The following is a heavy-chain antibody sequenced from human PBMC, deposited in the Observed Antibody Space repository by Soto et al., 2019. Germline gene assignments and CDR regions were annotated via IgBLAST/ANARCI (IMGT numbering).Heavy chain of an antibody. Sequence: EVQLLESGGDLVQPGGSLRLSCAASGFTFSSHAISWVRQAPGKGLEWVSAISGTGVSTFYADSVKGRFTISRDNSKNTLYLQMNSLRGEDTAIYYCAKNRDGYYYAGTDVWGQGTTVTFSS. CDR2: ISGTGVST. CDR1: GFTFSSHA. J-gene: IGHJ6*02. V-gene: IGHV3-23*01. CDR3: AKNRDGYYYAGTDV.